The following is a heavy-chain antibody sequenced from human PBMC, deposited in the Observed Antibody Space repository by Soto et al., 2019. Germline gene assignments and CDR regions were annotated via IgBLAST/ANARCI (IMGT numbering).Heavy chain of an antibody. V-gene: IGHV1-69*02. D-gene: IGHD3-10*01. CDR2: VNPILSMS. J-gene: IGHJ4*02. Sequence: QVQLVQSGAEVKRPGSSVKVSCKTSGDTFSFYSINWVRQAPGLGLEWMGRVNPILSMSNYAQRFQGRVTMTADKSTGTAYMELRSLRSEDTAIYYCASSYGSGYRAFDYWGQGALVTVSS. CDR3: ASSYGSGYRAFDY. CDR1: GDTFSFYS.